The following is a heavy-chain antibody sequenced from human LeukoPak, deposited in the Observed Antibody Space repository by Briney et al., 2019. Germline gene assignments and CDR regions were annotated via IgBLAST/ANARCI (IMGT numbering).Heavy chain of an antibody. CDR3: ARDTVSGSPGMDV. D-gene: IGHD4-17*01. J-gene: IGHJ6*02. CDR2: INHSGST. V-gene: IGHV4-34*01. Sequence: SETLSLTCAVYGGSFSGYYWSWIRQPPGKGLEWIGEINHSGSTNYNPSLKSRVTISVDTSKNQFSLKLSSVTAADTAVYYCARDTVSGSPGMDVWGQGTTVTVSS. CDR1: GGSFSGYY.